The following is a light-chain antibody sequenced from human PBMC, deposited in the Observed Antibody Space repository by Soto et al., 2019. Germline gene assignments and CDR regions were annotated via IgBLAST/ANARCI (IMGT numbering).Light chain of an antibody. CDR2: GTN. CDR1: RSNIGAGYD. Sequence: QSVLTQPPSVSGAPGQRVTISCTGSRSNIGAGYDVHWYQQLPGTAPKLLIYGTNNRPSGVPDRFSGSKSGMSASLAITGLQAADEANYYCSSYTPTTWVFGGGTKLTVL. V-gene: IGLV1-40*01. J-gene: IGLJ3*02. CDR3: SSYTPTTWV.